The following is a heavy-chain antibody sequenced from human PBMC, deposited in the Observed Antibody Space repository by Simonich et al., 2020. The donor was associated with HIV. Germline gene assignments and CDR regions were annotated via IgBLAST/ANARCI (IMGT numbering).Heavy chain of an antibody. Sequence: QVQLQESGPGLVKPSETLSLTCTVSGDTISSYYWSWIRQPPGKGLEWIGHIYYTGITNYNPSLTSRFTISVDTSKNQFSLNLTSVTAADTAVYYCARGLFLSSWAPFHYWGQGTLVTVSS. CDR3: ARGLFLSSWAPFHY. CDR2: IYYTGIT. D-gene: IGHD6-13*01. CDR1: GDTISSYY. J-gene: IGHJ4*02. V-gene: IGHV4-59*08.